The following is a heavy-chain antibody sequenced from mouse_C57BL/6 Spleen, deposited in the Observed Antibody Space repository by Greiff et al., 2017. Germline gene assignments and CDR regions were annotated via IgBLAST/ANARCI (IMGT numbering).Heavy chain of an antibody. Sequence: EVQGVESGGGLVQPGGSLSLSCAASGFTFTDYYMSWVRQPPGKALEWLGFIRNKANGYTTEYSASVKGRFTISRDNSQSILYLQMNALRAEDSATYYCASSTDYYAMDYWGQGTSVTVSS. D-gene: IGHD1-1*01. J-gene: IGHJ4*01. CDR2: IRNKANGYTT. V-gene: IGHV7-3*01. CDR1: GFTFTDYY. CDR3: ASSTDYYAMDY.